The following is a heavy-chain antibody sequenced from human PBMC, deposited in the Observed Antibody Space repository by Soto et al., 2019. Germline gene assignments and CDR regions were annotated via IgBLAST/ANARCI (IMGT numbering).Heavy chain of an antibody. CDR3: GRGPSPRAPAGGTPYYYAMDV. CDR2: MNPINGAT. Sequence: ASVKVSCKTSGYDFTAYDINWVRQASGQGLEWMGWMNPINGATGSARRFQGRVSMTRNTATGTAYLELTSLRSDDTGVYYCGRGPSPRAPAGGTPYYYAMDVWGQGTTVTISS. V-gene: IGHV1-8*02. D-gene: IGHD6-13*01. CDR1: GYDFTAYD. J-gene: IGHJ6*02.